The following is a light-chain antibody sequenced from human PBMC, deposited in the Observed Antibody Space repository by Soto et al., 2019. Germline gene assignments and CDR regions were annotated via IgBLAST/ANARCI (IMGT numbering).Light chain of an antibody. CDR1: QSVFSNSNNKNC. CDR3: QHYYSIPWT. V-gene: IGKV4-1*01. Sequence: IVMTQSPDSLAVSLGERATINCKSSQSVFSNSNNKNCLAWYQQKPGQPPRLLIYWASTRESGVPDRFSGSGSGTDFTLTISSLQAEDVAVYYCQHYYSIPWTFGQGTKVE. CDR2: WAS. J-gene: IGKJ1*01.